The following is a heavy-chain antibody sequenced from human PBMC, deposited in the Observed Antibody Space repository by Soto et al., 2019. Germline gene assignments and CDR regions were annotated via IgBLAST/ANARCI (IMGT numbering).Heavy chain of an antibody. V-gene: IGHV3-23*01. CDR2: ISGSGGST. J-gene: IGHJ5*02. CDR3: ANKGSNSYGVNWFDP. D-gene: IGHD4-4*01. CDR1: GFTFSSYA. Sequence: GGSLRLSCAASGFTFSSYAMGWVRQAPGKGLEWVSAISGSGGSTYYADSVKGRFTISRDNSKNTLYLQMNSLRAEDTAVYYCANKGSNSYGVNWFDPWGQGTLVTVSS.